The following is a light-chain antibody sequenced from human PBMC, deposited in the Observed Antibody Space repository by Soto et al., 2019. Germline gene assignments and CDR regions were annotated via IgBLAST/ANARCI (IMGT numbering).Light chain of an antibody. J-gene: IGKJ2*01. V-gene: IGKV3-15*01. Sequence: EIVMTQSQATLSVSPGERATLSCRASQSVSNNLAWYQQQPGQAPRLLIYGASTRVTGIPARFSGSGSGTEFTLTISSLQSEDFAVYYCQQYNNWPPYTFGQGTKLEIK. CDR3: QQYNNWPPYT. CDR2: GAS. CDR1: QSVSNN.